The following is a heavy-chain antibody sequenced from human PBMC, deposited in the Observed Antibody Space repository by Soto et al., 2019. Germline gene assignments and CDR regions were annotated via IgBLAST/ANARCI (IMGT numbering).Heavy chain of an antibody. V-gene: IGHV1-3*01. CDR3: TSGFFDSSGYYYVLAY. CDR1: GYTFTNYA. D-gene: IGHD3-22*01. J-gene: IGHJ4*02. CDR2: INPGNGNT. Sequence: ASVKVSFKASGYTFTNYAIHWVRQAPGQRLEWKGWINPGNGNTKYLEKFQGRVTFTSDTSASTAYMEVSSLRSEDTAVYYCTSGFFDSSGYYYVLAYWGQGTLVTVSS.